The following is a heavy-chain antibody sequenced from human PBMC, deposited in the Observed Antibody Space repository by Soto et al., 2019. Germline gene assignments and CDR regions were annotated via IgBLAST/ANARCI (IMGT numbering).Heavy chain of an antibody. CDR2: ISDTGGGT. V-gene: IGHV3-23*01. D-gene: IGHD3-22*01. CDR1: GVNFSSYA. CDR3: AVGRNTTSGSNNWFDP. J-gene: IGHJ5*02. Sequence: GGSLRLSCAASGVNFSSYAMNWVRQAPGKGLEWVSTISDTGGGTFYAGSVKGRFTISRDNSKNTLYLKMHSLRADDSAIYFCAVGRNTTSGSNNWFDPWGRGTLVTVSS.